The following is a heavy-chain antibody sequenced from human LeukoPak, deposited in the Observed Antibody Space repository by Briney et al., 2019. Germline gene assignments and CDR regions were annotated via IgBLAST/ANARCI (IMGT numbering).Heavy chain of an antibody. V-gene: IGHV3-23*01. Sequence: GGSLRLSCAAPGFTFSSYAMSWVRQAPGKGLEWVSLIIDDGHTTSYADSVKGRFTISRDNSKNPLFLQMNSLRAEDTAVYYCAKYGGHPLPHYYLDYWGQGTQVTVSS. CDR3: AKYGGHPLPHYYLDY. D-gene: IGHD3-16*01. CDR2: IIDDGHTT. CDR1: GFTFSSYA. J-gene: IGHJ4*02.